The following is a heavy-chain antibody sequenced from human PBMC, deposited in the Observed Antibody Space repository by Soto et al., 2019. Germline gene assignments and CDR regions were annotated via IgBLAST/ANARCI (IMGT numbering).Heavy chain of an antibody. CDR2: IIPIFGTA. J-gene: IGHJ6*02. CDR1: GGTFSSYA. Sequence: SVKVSCKASGGTFSSYAISWVRQAPGQGLEWMGGIIPIFGTANYAQKFQGRVTITADESTSTAYMELSSLRSEDTAVYYCARGVAVFPYYYYGMDVWGQGTTVTVS. D-gene: IGHD6-19*01. V-gene: IGHV1-69*13. CDR3: ARGVAVFPYYYYGMDV.